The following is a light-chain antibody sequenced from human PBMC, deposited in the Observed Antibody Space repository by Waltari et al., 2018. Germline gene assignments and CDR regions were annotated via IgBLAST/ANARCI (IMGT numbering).Light chain of an antibody. V-gene: IGLV1-47*01. CDR1: SSNIGSNV. CDR3: AAWDDKLGGRWE. CDR2: RND. J-gene: IGLJ2*01. Sequence: QSVLTQPPSASGTPGQRVTISCSGSSSNIGSNVVNWYQQVPGTTPTLLIYRNDQRPSGVPDRFSGSKSGTSASLAISGLRSEDEADYYCAAWDDKLGGRWEFGGGTKLTVL.